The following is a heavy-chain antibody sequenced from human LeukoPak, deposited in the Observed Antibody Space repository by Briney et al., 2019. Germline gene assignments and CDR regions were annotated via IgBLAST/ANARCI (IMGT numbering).Heavy chain of an antibody. Sequence: SETLSLTCTVSGGSISSSSYYWGWIRQPPGKGLEWIGTIYYSGSTYYNPSLKSRVTISVDTSKSQFSLKLSSVTAADTAVYYCARDPSTVTTPDYWGQGTLVTVSS. CDR2: IYYSGST. V-gene: IGHV4-39*02. CDR1: GGSISSSSYY. D-gene: IGHD4-17*01. CDR3: ARDPSTVTTPDY. J-gene: IGHJ4*02.